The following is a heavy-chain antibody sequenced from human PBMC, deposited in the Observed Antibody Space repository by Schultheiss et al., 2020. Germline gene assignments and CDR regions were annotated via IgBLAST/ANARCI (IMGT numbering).Heavy chain of an antibody. V-gene: IGHV1-2*04. CDR3: ARTPFGVVITPNWFDP. Sequence: ASVKDSCKASGYTFTGYYMHWVRQAPGQGLEWMGRINPNSGGTNYAQKFQGWVTMTRDTSISTAYMELSSLRSEDTAVYYCARTPFGVVITPNWFDPWGQGTLVTVSS. J-gene: IGHJ5*02. CDR1: GYTFTGYY. CDR2: INPNSGGT. D-gene: IGHD3-3*01.